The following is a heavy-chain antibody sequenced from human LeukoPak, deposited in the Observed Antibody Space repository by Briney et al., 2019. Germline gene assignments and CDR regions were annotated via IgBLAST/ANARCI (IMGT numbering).Heavy chain of an antibody. V-gene: IGHV3-23*01. CDR3: ARYYGDYVFDY. Sequence: GGSLRLSCTVSGFTLRSYAMNWVRQAPGKGLEWVSAISETGAATYYADSVRGRFTISRDNSKNTLYLQMNSLRAEDTAVYYCARYYGDYVFDYWGQGTLVTVSS. CDR2: ISETGAAT. CDR1: GFTLRSYA. J-gene: IGHJ4*02. D-gene: IGHD4-17*01.